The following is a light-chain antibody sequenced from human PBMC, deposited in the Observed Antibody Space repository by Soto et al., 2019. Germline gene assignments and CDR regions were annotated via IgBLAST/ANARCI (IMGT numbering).Light chain of an antibody. J-gene: IGKJ2*01. CDR3: QQYNAWHRS. CDR1: QSVSSN. V-gene: IGKV3-15*01. CDR2: GAS. Sequence: EIVMTHSPATLSVSPGEGATLSCRASQSVSSNLAWYQQKPGQAPRLLIYGASTRAAGIPARFSGSGSGTEFTLTISGLQSEDFAVYYCQQYNAWHRSFGQGTKLEIK.